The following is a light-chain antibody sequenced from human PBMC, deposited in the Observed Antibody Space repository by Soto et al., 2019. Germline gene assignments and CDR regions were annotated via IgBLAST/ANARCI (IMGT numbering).Light chain of an antibody. CDR1: QYIDNY. J-gene: IGKJ5*01. V-gene: IGKV1-33*01. CDR3: QPDDTRPPWT. Sequence: DMQMTQSPSSLSASVGESVTITCRASQYIDNYLNWYQHRPGEAPKLLIYAASYLETGVPARLRGSGSGTHFSFIITILQPEDSATCYCQPDDTRPPWTSGQGTLLEI. CDR2: AAS.